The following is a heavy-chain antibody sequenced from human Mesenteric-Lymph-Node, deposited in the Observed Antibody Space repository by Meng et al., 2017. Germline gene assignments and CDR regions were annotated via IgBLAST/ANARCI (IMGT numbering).Heavy chain of an antibody. CDR1: GFIFRNHD. CDR3: VKDPNWECDC. V-gene: IGHV3-23*01. Sequence: GESLKISCEASGFIFRNHDMIWVRQVPGEGLEFISGINGGGDRTSDAVSVKGRFTNYRDNSKNTLYLQMNNLRVEDTAVYYCVKDPNWECDCWGQGTMVTVSS. CDR2: INGGGDRT. J-gene: IGHJ5*01. D-gene: IGHD1-26*01.